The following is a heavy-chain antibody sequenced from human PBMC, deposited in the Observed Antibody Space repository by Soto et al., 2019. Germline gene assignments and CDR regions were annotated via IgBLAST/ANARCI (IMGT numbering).Heavy chain of an antibody. CDR3: AKDRRTIWFGEFRTYYYYGMDV. V-gene: IGHV3-30*18. CDR1: GFTFSSYG. J-gene: IGHJ6*02. Sequence: GGSLRLSCAASGFTFSSYGMHWVRQAPGKGLEWVAVISYDGSNKYYADSVKGRFTISRDNSKNTLYLQMNSLRAEDTAVYYCAKDRRTIWFGEFRTYYYYGMDVWGQGTTVTVSS. CDR2: ISYDGSNK. D-gene: IGHD3-10*01.